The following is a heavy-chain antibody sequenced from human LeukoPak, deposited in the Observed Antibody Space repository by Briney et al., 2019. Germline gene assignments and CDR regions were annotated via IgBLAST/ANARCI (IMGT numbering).Heavy chain of an antibody. CDR2: INPNSGGT. J-gene: IGHJ6*03. CDR3: ARVRLQKYYYYMDV. Sequence: PLASVKVSCKASGYTFTGYYMHWVRQAPGQGLEWMGWINPNSGGTNYAQKFRGRVTMTRDTSISTAYMELSRLRSDDTAVYYCARVRLQKYYYYMDVWGKGTTVTVSS. V-gene: IGHV1-2*02. CDR1: GYTFTGYY. D-gene: IGHD2-21*02.